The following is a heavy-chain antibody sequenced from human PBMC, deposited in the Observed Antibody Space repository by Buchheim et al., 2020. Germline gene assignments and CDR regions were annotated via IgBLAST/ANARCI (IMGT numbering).Heavy chain of an antibody. CDR2: VSESGNT. CDR1: GGSFSGYY. V-gene: IGHV4-34*01. J-gene: IGHJ6*02. D-gene: IGHD3-16*01. Sequence: QVQLQQWGAGLVKSSETLSLTCAVYGGSFSGYYWSWVRRPPGRGLEWIGEVSESGNTNYSPSLRGRVTIEIDTSKSQFSLRMHSLTVEDTAIYFCARGFSNFGQYYYSGMDVWGRGT. CDR3: ARGFSNFGQYYYSGMDV.